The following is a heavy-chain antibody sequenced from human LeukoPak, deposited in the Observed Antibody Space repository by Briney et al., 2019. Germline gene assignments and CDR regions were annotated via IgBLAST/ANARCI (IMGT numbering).Heavy chain of an antibody. Sequence: GGSLRLSCAASGFTFNNYAMSWVRQAPGKGLEWVSYISSSGSTIYYADSVKGRFTISRDNAKNSLYLQMNSLRAEDTAVYYCAREGRGSGSNYYYYYGMDVWGQGTTVTVSS. CDR1: GFTFNNYA. CDR2: ISSSGSTI. CDR3: AREGRGSGSNYYYYYGMDV. J-gene: IGHJ6*02. V-gene: IGHV3-48*03. D-gene: IGHD3-10*01.